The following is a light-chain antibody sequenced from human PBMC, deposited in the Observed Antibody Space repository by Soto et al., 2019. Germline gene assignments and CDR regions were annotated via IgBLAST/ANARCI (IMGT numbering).Light chain of an antibody. CDR1: QGIHNN. J-gene: IGKJ4*01. V-gene: IGKV1-27*01. CDR2: AAS. CDR3: QKYDGAPLP. Sequence: DIQMTQSPSSLSASVGDRVTITCRASQGIHNNLAWYQQKPGEVPKLLIYAASTLQSGVPSRFSGGGSGTDFTLTVNSLQPEDVATYYCQKYDGAPLPFGGGTKVEIE.